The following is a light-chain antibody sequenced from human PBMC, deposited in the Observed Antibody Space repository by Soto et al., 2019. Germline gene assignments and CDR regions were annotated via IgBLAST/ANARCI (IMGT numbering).Light chain of an antibody. Sequence: EIVLTQSPATLSLSPGERATLSCRASQSVSSYLAWCQQKPGQAPRLLIYDASNRATGIPARFSGSGSGTDFTLTISSLEPEDFAVYYCQQRSNWPPVWTFGQGTKLEIK. J-gene: IGKJ2*02. CDR1: QSVSSY. V-gene: IGKV3-11*01. CDR3: QQRSNWPPVWT. CDR2: DAS.